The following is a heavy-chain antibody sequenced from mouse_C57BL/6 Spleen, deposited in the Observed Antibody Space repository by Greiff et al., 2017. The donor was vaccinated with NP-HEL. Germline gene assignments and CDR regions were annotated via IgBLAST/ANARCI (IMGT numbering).Heavy chain of an antibody. D-gene: IGHD3-3*01. CDR1: GFSLTSYG. CDR3: AREGDRQLSPYFDY. CDR2: IWRGGST. Sequence: QVQLQQSGPGLVQPSQSLSITCTVSGFSLTSYGVHWVRQSPGKGLEWLGVIWRGGSTDYNAAFISRLSISKDNSKSQVFFKMNSLQADDTAIYYCAREGDRQLSPYFDYWGQGTTLTVSS. J-gene: IGHJ2*01. V-gene: IGHV2-2*01.